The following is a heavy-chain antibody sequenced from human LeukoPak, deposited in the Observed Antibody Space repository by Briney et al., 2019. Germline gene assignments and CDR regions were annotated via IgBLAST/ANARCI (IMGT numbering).Heavy chain of an antibody. CDR1: GFTFGSYA. J-gene: IGHJ4*02. V-gene: IGHV3-23*01. Sequence: PGGSLRLSCAASGFTFGSYAMSWVRQAPGKGLEWVSGISDSGGYTYYADSVKGRFTISRDNSKNTLYLQMNSLRAEDTAVYYCANLAPGGIAVAGKTHYFDYWGQGTLATVSS. CDR3: ANLAPGGIAVAGKTHYFDY. CDR2: ISDSGGYT. D-gene: IGHD6-19*01.